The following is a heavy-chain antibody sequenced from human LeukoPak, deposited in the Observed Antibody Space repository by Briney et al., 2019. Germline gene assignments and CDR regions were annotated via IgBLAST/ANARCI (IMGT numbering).Heavy chain of an antibody. Sequence: GSLKLSCAASGFPFSDYYMSWIRQAPGKGLEWVSYISSSGSTIYYADSVKGRFTISRDNAKNSLYLQMNSLRAEDTAVYYCARDGLITTYGMDVWGQGTTVTVSS. CDR2: ISSSGSTI. CDR1: GFPFSDYY. CDR3: ARDGLITTYGMDV. D-gene: IGHD1-1*01. J-gene: IGHJ6*02. V-gene: IGHV3-11*01.